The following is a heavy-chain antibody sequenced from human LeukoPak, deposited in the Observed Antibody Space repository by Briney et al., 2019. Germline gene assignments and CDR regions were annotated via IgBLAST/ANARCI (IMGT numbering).Heavy chain of an antibody. CDR1: GGSFSGYY. D-gene: IGHD4-17*01. Sequence: PSETLSLTCAVYGGSFSGYYWSWIRQPPGKGLEWIGEINHSGRTNYNPSLKSRVTISVDTSKNQFSLKLSSVTAADTAVYYCAKVTTGYFDLWGRGTLVTVSS. CDR2: INHSGRT. J-gene: IGHJ2*01. CDR3: AKVTTGYFDL. V-gene: IGHV4-34*01.